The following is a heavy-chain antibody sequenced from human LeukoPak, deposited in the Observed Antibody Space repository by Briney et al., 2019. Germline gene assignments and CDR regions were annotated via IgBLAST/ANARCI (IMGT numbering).Heavy chain of an antibody. V-gene: IGHV1-18*01. CDR3: ARGGIVVLMSEFDP. D-gene: IGHD2-8*01. CDR1: GYTFTSSG. CDR2: ISTYNGHT. J-gene: IGHJ5*02. Sequence: ASVKVSCKASGYTFTSSGISWVRQAPGQGLEWMGWISTYNGHTNYAQKLQGRVTMTTDTSTSTAYMELRSLRSDDTAVYYCARGGIVVLMSEFDPWGQGTLVTVSS.